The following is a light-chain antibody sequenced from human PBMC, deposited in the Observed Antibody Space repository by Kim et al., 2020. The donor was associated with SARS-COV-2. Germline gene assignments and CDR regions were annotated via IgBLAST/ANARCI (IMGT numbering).Light chain of an antibody. Sequence: GDRVAVTCRTSQGIDNHLAWYQQKPGKAPKLLIFAASTLLSGVPSRFSGSGSGTEFTLTVSSLQPEDFAIYYCQQLNTYPWTFGQGTKVDIK. CDR1: QGIDNH. V-gene: IGKV1-9*01. J-gene: IGKJ1*01. CDR2: AAS. CDR3: QQLNTYPWT.